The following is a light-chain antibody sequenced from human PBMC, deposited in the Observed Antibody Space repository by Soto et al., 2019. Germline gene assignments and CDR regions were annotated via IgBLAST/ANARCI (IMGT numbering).Light chain of an antibody. CDR1: SSYVGSYNR. Sequence: QSVLTQPPSVSGSPGQSVAISCTGTSSYVGSYNRVAWYQQPPGTAPKLIISEVNNRPSGVPDRFSGSKSGNTASLTISGLQAEDEADYYCSSYTSTNTYVFGTGTRSPS. V-gene: IGLV2-18*02. J-gene: IGLJ1*01. CDR3: SSYTSTNTYV. CDR2: EVN.